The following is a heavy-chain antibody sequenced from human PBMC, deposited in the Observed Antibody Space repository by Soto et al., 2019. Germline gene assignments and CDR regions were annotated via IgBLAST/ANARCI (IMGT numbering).Heavy chain of an antibody. V-gene: IGHV4-39*01. CDR3: ASLDYDILTGSKSADY. Sequence: SETLSLTCTVSGGSISSSSYYWGWIRQPPGKGLEWIGSIYYSGSTYYNPSLKSRVTISVDTSKNQFSLKLSSVTAADTAVYYCASLDYDILTGSKSADYWGQGTLVTVSS. J-gene: IGHJ4*02. CDR2: IYYSGST. D-gene: IGHD3-9*01. CDR1: GGSISSSSYY.